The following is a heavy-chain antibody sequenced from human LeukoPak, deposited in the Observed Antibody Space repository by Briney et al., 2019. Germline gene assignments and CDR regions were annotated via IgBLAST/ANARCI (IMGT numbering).Heavy chain of an antibody. V-gene: IGHV1-2*02. J-gene: IGHJ3*02. CDR3: GRNRLGKALDI. Sequence: ASVKVSCKPYGYTFTDYYIHWVRQAPGQGLEWMGWINPNSGATNYAQKFQCRVTLTRDTSISTAYMELNRLRSDDTAIYYCGRNRLGKALDIWGQGTMVTVSS. CDR2: INPNSGAT. D-gene: IGHD7-27*01. CDR1: GYTFTDYY.